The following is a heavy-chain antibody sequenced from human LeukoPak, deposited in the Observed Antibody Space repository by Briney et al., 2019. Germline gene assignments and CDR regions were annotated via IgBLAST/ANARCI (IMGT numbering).Heavy chain of an antibody. Sequence: GGSLRLSCTVSGFTVSSNSMSWVRQAPGKGLEWVAFIRYDGSNKYYADSVKGRFTISRDNSKNTLYLQMNSLRAEDTAVYYCAKDQYGALDYWGQGTLVTVSS. V-gene: IGHV3-30*02. J-gene: IGHJ4*02. CDR1: GFTVSSNS. CDR3: AKDQYGALDY. D-gene: IGHD4-17*01. CDR2: IRYDGSNK.